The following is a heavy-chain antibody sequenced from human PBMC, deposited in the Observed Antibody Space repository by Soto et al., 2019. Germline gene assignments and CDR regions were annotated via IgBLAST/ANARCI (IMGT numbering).Heavy chain of an antibody. Sequence: QVQLVQSGAEVKKPGASVKVSCKASGYTFTSYGISWVRQAPGQGLEWMGWISAYNGNTNYAQKLQGRVTMTTDTSTSTAYMELRSLRSDDTAVYYCARAEGYCSSTSCYARNYYYYYMDVWGKGTTVTVSS. V-gene: IGHV1-18*01. CDR1: GYTFTSYG. J-gene: IGHJ6*03. CDR2: ISAYNGNT. D-gene: IGHD2-2*01. CDR3: ARAEGYCSSTSCYARNYYYYYMDV.